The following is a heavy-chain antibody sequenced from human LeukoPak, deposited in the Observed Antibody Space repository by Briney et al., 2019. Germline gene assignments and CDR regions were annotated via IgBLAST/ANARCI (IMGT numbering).Heavy chain of an antibody. J-gene: IGHJ4*02. CDR2: IYYSGST. CDR3: ARDAGYGHYNY. D-gene: IGHD5-18*01. CDR1: GGSISSSSYY. Sequence: SETLSLTCTVSGGSISSSSYYWGWIRQPPGKGLEWIGSIYYSGSTYYNPSLKSRVTLSVDMSKNQLSLKVSSVTAADTAVYYCARDAGYGHYNYWGQGALVTVSS. V-gene: IGHV4-39*07.